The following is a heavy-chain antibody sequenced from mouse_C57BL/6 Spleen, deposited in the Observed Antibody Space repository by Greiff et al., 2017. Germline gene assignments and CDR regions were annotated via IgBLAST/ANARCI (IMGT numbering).Heavy chain of an antibody. CDR3: AKGSSGPGAMDY. Sequence: QVHVKQSGPGLVQPSQSLSITCTVSGFSLTSYGVHWVRQSPGKGLEWLGVIWRGGSTDYNAAFMSRLSITKDNSKSQVFFKMNSLQADDTAIYYCAKGSSGPGAMDYWGQGTSVTVSS. V-gene: IGHV2-5*01. J-gene: IGHJ4*01. CDR1: GFSLTSYG. D-gene: IGHD3-2*02. CDR2: IWRGGST.